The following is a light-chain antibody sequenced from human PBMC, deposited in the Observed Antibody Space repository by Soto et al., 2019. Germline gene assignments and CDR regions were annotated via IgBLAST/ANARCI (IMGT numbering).Light chain of an antibody. J-gene: IGKJ2*01. Sequence: DIVMTQSPLSLPVTPGEPASISCRSSQSLLHSNGYNYLDWYLQKPGQSPQLLIYLGSNRASGVPDRFSGSGSGTEFTLKISRVDAEDVGVYYCMQVLQTPYTFGQGTKLEIK. CDR1: QSLLHSNGYNY. CDR2: LGS. CDR3: MQVLQTPYT. V-gene: IGKV2-28*01.